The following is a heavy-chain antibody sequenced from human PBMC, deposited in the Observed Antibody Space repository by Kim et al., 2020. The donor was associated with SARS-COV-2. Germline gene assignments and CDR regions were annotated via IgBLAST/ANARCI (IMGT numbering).Heavy chain of an antibody. V-gene: IGHV4-39*01. CDR3: ARNQEARVGLGYFQH. Sequence: SETLSLTCTVSGGSINSSSYYWGWIRQPPGKGLEWIGSIYYSGSTYSNPSLKSRVTISVDTSKNQFSLKLSSVTAADTAVYYCARNQEARVGLGYFQHWGQGTLVTVSS. J-gene: IGHJ1*01. CDR2: IYYSGST. D-gene: IGHD1-26*01. CDR1: GGSINSSSYY.